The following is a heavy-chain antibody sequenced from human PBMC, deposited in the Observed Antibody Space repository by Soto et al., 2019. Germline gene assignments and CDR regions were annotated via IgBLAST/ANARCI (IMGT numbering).Heavy chain of an antibody. D-gene: IGHD4-4*01. CDR3: AKNSDYSGFDY. CDR2: ISYEVINK. V-gene: IGHV3-30*18. CDR1: GFTFSSYD. J-gene: IGHJ4*02. Sequence: GGSLRLSCAASGFTFSSYDMHWVRQAPGKGLEWVAVISYEVINKYYADSVKGRFTISGDNSKNTLYLQMNSLRAEDTAVYYCAKNSDYSGFDYWGQGTLVTVSS.